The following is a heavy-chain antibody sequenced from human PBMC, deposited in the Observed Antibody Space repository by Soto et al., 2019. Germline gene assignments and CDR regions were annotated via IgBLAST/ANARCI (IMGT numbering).Heavy chain of an antibody. J-gene: IGHJ6*02. D-gene: IGHD2-15*01. Sequence: EVQLLESGGGLVQPGGSLRLSCAASGFTFSTYAMSWVRQAPGKGLEWVSAIGRNGDSTYYADSVKGRFTISRDNSKNTXYXLSNSLRAEDTGVYYCAALGGDCRGGTCDVYDAMDVWGQGTTVTVSS. CDR3: AALGGDCRGGTCDVYDAMDV. CDR1: GFTFSTYA. CDR2: IGRNGDST. V-gene: IGHV3-23*01.